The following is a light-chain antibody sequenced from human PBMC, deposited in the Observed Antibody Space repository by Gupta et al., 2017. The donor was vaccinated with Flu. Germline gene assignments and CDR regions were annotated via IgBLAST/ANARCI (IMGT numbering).Light chain of an antibody. CDR1: SGSVSTSSF. Sequence: QTVVTQESSFSVSPGGTVTLTCGLSSGSVSTSSFPSWYQQTQGQDPRTLIYNTNSRSSGVPDRGSASIVANKAAPHTTAAQAEDDADEYYALSVTGGRCVFGGGTKLTGL. V-gene: IGLV8-61*01. CDR3: ALSVTGGRCV. CDR2: NTN. J-gene: IGLJ3*02.